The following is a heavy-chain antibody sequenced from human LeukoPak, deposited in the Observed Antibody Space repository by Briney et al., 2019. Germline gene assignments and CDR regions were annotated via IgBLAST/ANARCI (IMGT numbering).Heavy chain of an antibody. V-gene: IGHV3-30-3*01. D-gene: IGHD6-19*01. Sequence: GGSLRLSCAVAGVTISSCAMHWGRRAPGEGLEWWAVISYDGTNKYYAASVQGPFTISTDNSKNTLYLQMNSLSAEATAVYYCARDVKQWLGGDHYYGMDVWGQGTTVTVSS. CDR1: GVTISSCA. CDR2: ISYDGTNK. J-gene: IGHJ6*02. CDR3: ARDVKQWLGGDHYYGMDV.